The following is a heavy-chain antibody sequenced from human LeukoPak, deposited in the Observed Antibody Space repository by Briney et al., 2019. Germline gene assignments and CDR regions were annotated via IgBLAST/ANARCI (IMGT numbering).Heavy chain of an antibody. V-gene: IGHV3-30*04. CDR3: ARGTNGLLWFGELLYNWFDP. D-gene: IGHD3-10*01. CDR2: ISYDGSNK. J-gene: IGHJ5*02. CDR1: GFTFSSYA. Sequence: GGSLRLSCAASGFTFSSYAMHWVRQAPGKGLEWVAVISYDGSNKYYADSVKGRFTISRDNAKNTLYLQMNSLRAEDTAVYYCARGTNGLLWFGELLYNWFDPWGQGTLVTVSS.